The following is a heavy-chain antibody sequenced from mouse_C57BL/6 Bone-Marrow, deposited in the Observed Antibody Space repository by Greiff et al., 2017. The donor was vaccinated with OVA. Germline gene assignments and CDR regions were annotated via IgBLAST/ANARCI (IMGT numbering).Heavy chain of an antibody. D-gene: IGHD1-1*01. Sequence: EVQLQQSGAELVKPGASVKLSCTASGFNIKDYYMHWMKQRTEQGLEWIGRIDPEDGETKYAPKFQGKATITADTSSNTADLQLSSLTSEDTAVYYCAFYPFDYWGQGTTLTVSS. CDR2: IDPEDGET. V-gene: IGHV14-2*01. CDR1: GFNIKDYY. J-gene: IGHJ2*01. CDR3: AFYPFDY.